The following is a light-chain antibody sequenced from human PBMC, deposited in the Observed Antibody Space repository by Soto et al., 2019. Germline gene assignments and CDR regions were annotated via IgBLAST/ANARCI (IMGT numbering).Light chain of an antibody. J-gene: IGLJ1*01. CDR1: RSDIGDSNF. CDR2: EVN. V-gene: IGLV2-14*01. CDR3: ASFRSGTILV. Sequence: QSALTQPASVSGSPGQSVTISCTGPRSDIGDSNFISWYQHSPGKAPRLLIYEVNNRPSGVSERFSGSKAGNTASLTISGLLDDDEADYFCASFRSGTILVFXSGTKVTVL.